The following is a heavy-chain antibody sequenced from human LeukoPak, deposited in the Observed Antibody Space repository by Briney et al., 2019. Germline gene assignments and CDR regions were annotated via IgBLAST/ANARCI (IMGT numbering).Heavy chain of an antibody. J-gene: IGHJ4*02. D-gene: IGHD3-22*01. CDR3: ATNPYYYYDSSGPNSFDY. Sequence: SETLSLTCILSGGSISSTSYYWGWIRQPPGKGLEWIGGFYSGGRTYYNPSLKSRVTISVDTSKNQFSLKLTSVTAADTAVYYCATNPYYYYDSSGPNSFDYWGQGTLVTVSS. CDR1: GGSISSTSYY. CDR2: FYSGGRT. V-gene: IGHV4-39*01.